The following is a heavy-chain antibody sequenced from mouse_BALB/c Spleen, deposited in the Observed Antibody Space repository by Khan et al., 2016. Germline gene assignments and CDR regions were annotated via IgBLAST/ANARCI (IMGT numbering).Heavy chain of an antibody. CDR1: GYSITSGYY. J-gene: IGHJ1*01. CDR3: ARVGGNSWYFDV. CDR2: LSYDGSN. D-gene: IGHD1-1*02. V-gene: IGHV3-6*02. Sequence: EVKLLESGPGLVKPSQSLSLTCSVTGYSITSGYYWNWIRQFPGNKLEWMGYLSYDGSNNYNPSPKNRISITRDTSKKQFFLKLNYVPTEDTATYYCARVGGNSWYFDVWCAGTTVTVSS.